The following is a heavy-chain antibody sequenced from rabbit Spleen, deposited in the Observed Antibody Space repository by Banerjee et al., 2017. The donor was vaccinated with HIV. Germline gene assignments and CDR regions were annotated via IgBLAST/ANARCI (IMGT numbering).Heavy chain of an antibody. V-gene: IGHV1S40*01. D-gene: IGHD8-1*01. J-gene: IGHJ6*01. CDR1: GFSFSSGYY. Sequence: QSLEESGGDLVKPEGSLTLTCTASGFSFSSGYYMCWVRQAPGKGLEWIACIYSSSGSTWYASWVNGRFTISKPSSTTVTLQMTSLTVADTATYFCARDDSFYDYYDLWGPGTLVTVS. CDR2: IYSSSGST. CDR3: ARDDSFYDYYDL.